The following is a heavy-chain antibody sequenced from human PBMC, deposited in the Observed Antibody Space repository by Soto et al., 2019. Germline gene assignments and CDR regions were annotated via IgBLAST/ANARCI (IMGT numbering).Heavy chain of an antibody. J-gene: IGHJ5*02. CDR1: GYRFTSYW. V-gene: IGHV5-51*01. CDR3: ARAIEMSRIGWFDP. CDR2: IFPGDSDL. Sequence: EVQLVQSGAEVKKPGESLKISCKASGYRFTSYWIGWVRQMPGKGLEWMGIIFPGDSDLRYRPSLQGQVTISADKSISTAYLQWSSLKASDTAIYYCARAIEMSRIGWFDPWGQGTLVTVSS.